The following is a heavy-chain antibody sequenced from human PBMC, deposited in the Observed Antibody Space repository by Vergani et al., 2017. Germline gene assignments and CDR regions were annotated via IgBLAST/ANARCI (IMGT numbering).Heavy chain of an antibody. V-gene: IGHV4-39*01. Sequence: QVQLQESGPGLVKPSETLSLTCTVSGDSVISPDYHWGWIRQPPGKGLEWIGSMDDSGSTSYNPSLESRISISFETPKNQFSLRLTSVTAADTAVYYCASKRGACRAAYCHSYDFWGPGTLVGVSS. CDR3: ASKRGACRAAYCHSYDF. CDR2: MDDSGST. J-gene: IGHJ4*02. CDR1: GDSVISPDYH. D-gene: IGHD2-15*01.